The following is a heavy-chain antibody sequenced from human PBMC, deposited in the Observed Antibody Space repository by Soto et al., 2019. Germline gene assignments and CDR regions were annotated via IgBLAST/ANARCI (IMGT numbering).Heavy chain of an antibody. CDR2: IHYRGTT. J-gene: IGHJ6*02. D-gene: IGHD2-15*01. CDR3: ARVRDSFGLDV. V-gene: IGHV4-31*03. CDR1: GGSITGAYY. Sequence: SETLSLTCNVSGGSITGAYYWNWIRQHPGKGLEWIGSIHYRGTTDYNPSLRSRITISLDRSKNQFALKLSSVTAADTAVYYCARVRDSFGLDVWGQGTTVTVSS.